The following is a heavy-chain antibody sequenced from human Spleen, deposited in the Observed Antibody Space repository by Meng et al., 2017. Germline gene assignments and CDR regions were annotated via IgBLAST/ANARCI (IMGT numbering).Heavy chain of an antibody. J-gene: IGHJ6*02. Sequence: ESLKISCAASGFVFSSYEMNWVRQAPGKGLEWMGEINHSGSTNYNPSRKSRVTISVDTSKNQFDQKLISVTAADTAAYFCARVIGDYGYYSGMNVWGQGTMVTVS. CDR3: ARVIGDYGYYSGMNV. CDR1: GFVFSSYE. V-gene: IGHV4-34*01. D-gene: IGHD4-17*01. CDR2: INHSGST.